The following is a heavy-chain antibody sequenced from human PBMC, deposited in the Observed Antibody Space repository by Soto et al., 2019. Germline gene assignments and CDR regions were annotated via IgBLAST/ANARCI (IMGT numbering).Heavy chain of an antibody. Sequence: PGGSLRLSCAASGFTFSKAGMNWVRQAPGKGLEWVGRIKSKTDGGTTDYAAPVKGRFTISRDDSKNTLYLQMNSLKTEDTAVYYCTTDPVTMIVVVPSSGWGQGTLVTVSS. CDR3: TTDPVTMIVVVPSSG. CDR1: GFTFSKAG. V-gene: IGHV3-15*07. D-gene: IGHD3-22*01. J-gene: IGHJ4*02. CDR2: IKSKTDGGTT.